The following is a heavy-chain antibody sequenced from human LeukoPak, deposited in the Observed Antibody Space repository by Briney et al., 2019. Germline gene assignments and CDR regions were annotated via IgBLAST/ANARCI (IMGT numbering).Heavy chain of an antibody. CDR2: ISGIECST. J-gene: IGHJ4*02. CDR1: GFTFSSSD. D-gene: IGHD6-19*01. V-gene: IGHV3-23*01. CDR3: GEYRGTGYSGGLGFDY. Sequence: SGGSLRLSCAASGFTFSSSDMSWVRQAPAKGLEWFSAISGIECSTDYAGSVMGRFTISRDISKKTVYLQMNSLRDEDTAVYYCGEYRGTGYSGGLGFDYGGQGTLVTVSA.